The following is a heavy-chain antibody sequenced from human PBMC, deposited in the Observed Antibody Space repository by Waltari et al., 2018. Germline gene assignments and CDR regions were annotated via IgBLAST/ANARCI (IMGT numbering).Heavy chain of an antibody. D-gene: IGHD3-22*01. V-gene: IGHV4-59*01. CDR3: ARGSGSSGYYSTYYYYYGMDV. Sequence: QVQLQESGPGLVKPSETLSLTCTVSGGSISSYYWSWIRQPPGKGLEWIGYIYYSGSTNYNPSLKSRVTISVDTSKNQFSLKLSSVTAADTAVYYCARGSGSSGYYSTYYYYYGMDVWGQGTTVTVSS. J-gene: IGHJ6*02. CDR2: IYYSGST. CDR1: GGSISSYY.